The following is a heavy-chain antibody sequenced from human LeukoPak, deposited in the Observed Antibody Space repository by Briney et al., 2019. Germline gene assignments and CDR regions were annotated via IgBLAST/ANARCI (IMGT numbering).Heavy chain of an antibody. D-gene: IGHD3-22*01. J-gene: IGHJ4*02. Sequence: ASVKVSCKASGYTFTGYYMHWVRQAPGQGLEWMGWINPNSGGTNYAQKFQGRVTMTRDTSISTAYMELSRLRSDDTAVYYCASSKGAYYYDSSGYYSGVTPELDYWGQGTLVTVSS. CDR1: GYTFTGYY. CDR3: ASSKGAYYYDSSGYYSGVTPELDY. V-gene: IGHV1-2*02. CDR2: INPNSGGT.